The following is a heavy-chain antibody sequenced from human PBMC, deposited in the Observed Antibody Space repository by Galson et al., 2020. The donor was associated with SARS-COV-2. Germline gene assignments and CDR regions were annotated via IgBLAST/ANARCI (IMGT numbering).Heavy chain of an antibody. CDR2: ISYDGSNK. J-gene: IGHJ2*01. Sequence: GESLKISCAASGFTFRSYGMHWVRQAPGKGLEWVAVISYDGSNKYYADSVKGRFTISRDNSKNTLYLQMNSLRAEDTAVYYCAKDGSSGYGDFDLWGRGTLVTVSS. V-gene: IGHV3-30*18. D-gene: IGHD3-22*01. CDR3: AKDGSSGYGDFDL. CDR1: GFTFRSYG.